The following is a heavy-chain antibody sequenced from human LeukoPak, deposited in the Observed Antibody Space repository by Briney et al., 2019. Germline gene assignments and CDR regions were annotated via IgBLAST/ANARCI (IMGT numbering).Heavy chain of an antibody. CDR2: ISGGGGST. CDR3: AKEGRGYSYGYLPYYFDY. J-gene: IGHJ4*02. V-gene: IGHV3-23*01. CDR1: GFTFSNYA. D-gene: IGHD5-18*01. Sequence: GGSLRLSCAASGFTFSNYAMNWVRQAPGKGLEWVSAISGGGGSTFYADSVKGRFTISRDNSKNTLYLQMNSLRAEDTAVYYCAKEGRGYSYGYLPYYFDYWGQGTLVTVSS.